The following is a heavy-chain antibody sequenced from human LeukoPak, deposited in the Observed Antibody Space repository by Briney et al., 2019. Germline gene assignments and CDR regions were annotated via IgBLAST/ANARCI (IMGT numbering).Heavy chain of an antibody. V-gene: IGHV1-8*01. CDR3: AIVAWGAPYYFDY. D-gene: IGHD1-26*01. CDR1: GYTFTSYD. J-gene: IGHJ4*02. Sequence: GASVKVSCKASGYTFTSYDINWVRQATGQGHEWMGWMNPNSGNTGYAQKFQGRVTMTRNTSISTAYMELSSLRSEDTAVYYCAIVAWGAPYYFDYWGQGTLVTVSS. CDR2: MNPNSGNT.